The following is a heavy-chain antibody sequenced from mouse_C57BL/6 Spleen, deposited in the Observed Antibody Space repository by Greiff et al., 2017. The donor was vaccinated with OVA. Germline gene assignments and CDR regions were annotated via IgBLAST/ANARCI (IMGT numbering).Heavy chain of an antibody. D-gene: IGHD2-3*01. CDR3: ARAPLDGYFDY. CDR2: ISYDGSN. Sequence: EVKLQESGPGLVKPSQSLSLTCSVTGYSITSGYYWNWIRQFPGNKLEWMGYISYDGSNNYNPSLKNRISITRDTSKNQFFLKLNSVTTEDTATYYCARAPLDGYFDYWGQGTTLTVSS. J-gene: IGHJ2*01. V-gene: IGHV3-6*01. CDR1: GYSITSGYY.